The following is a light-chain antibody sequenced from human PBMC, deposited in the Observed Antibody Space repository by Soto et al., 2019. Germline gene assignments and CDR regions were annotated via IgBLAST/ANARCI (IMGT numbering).Light chain of an antibody. CDR3: HQYNSYPRT. Sequence: DIQMTQSPSSLSASVGDRVTITCRASQSIAAYLNWYQQKPGKAPELLIYAASTLPSGVPSRFSGSGSGTDFTLTISSLQPEDFATYYCHQYNSYPRTFGHGTKVDIK. V-gene: IGKV1-39*01. CDR2: AAS. CDR1: QSIAAY. J-gene: IGKJ1*01.